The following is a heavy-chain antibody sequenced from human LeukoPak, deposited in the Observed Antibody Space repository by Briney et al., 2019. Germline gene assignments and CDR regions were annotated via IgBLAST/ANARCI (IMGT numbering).Heavy chain of an antibody. D-gene: IGHD1-26*01. J-gene: IGHJ3*02. CDR3: ARGGSYLSAFDI. CDR2: IKSKTDGGTT. Sequence: GGSLRLSCAASGFTFSNAWMSWVRQAPGKGLEWVGRIKSKTDGGTTDYAAPVKGRFTISRDNSKNTLYLQMNSLRAEDTAVYYCARGGSYLSAFDIWGQGTMVTVSS. CDR1: GFTFSNAW. V-gene: IGHV3-15*01.